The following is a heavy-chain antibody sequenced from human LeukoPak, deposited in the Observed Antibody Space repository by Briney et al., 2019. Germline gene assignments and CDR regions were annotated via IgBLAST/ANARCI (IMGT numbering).Heavy chain of an antibody. Sequence: GGTQRLLCATSGLLHRTHETNWARHAPGKGLEWGSYHSSSGSTIYYAESAKGRFPIHRDNAKNLLYLQMNSLRAEDTSIYYCARDGDLTPAVPFDYWGQGTLVTVSS. V-gene: IGHV3-48*03. J-gene: IGHJ4*02. CDR1: GLLHRTHE. CDR2: HSSSGSTI. D-gene: IGHD6-25*01. CDR3: ARDGDLTPAVPFDY.